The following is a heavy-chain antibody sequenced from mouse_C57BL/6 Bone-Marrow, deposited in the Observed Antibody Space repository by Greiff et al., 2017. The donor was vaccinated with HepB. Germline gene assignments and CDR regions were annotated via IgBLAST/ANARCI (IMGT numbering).Heavy chain of an antibody. V-gene: IGHV1-54*01. CDR2: INPGSGGT. J-gene: IGHJ1*03. CDR1: GYAFTNYL. Sequence: VQLQQSGAELVRPGTSVKVSCKASGYAFTNYLIEWVKQRPGQGLEWIGVINPGSGGTNYNEKFKGKATLTADKSSSTAYIQLSSLTSEDSAVYFCARYAYYRYFDVWGTGTTVTVSS. CDR3: ARYAYYRYFDV. D-gene: IGHD2-10*01.